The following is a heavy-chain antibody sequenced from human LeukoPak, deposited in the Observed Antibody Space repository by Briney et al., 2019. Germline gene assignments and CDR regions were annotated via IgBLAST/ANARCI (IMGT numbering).Heavy chain of an antibody. CDR2: INSDGSST. J-gene: IGHJ4*02. V-gene: IGHV3-74*01. D-gene: IGHD4-17*01. Sequence: GGSLRLSCAASGFTFSSYWMHWVRQAPGKGLVWVSRINSDGSSTTYADSVKGRFTISRDNAKNTLYLQMNSLRVEDTAVYYCARAGIDYGDYWTRFDNWGQGTLVTVSS. CDR3: ARAGIDYGDYWTRFDN. CDR1: GFTFSSYW.